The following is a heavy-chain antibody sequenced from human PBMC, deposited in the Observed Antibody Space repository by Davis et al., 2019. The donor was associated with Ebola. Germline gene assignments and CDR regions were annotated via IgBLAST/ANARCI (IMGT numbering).Heavy chain of an antibody. D-gene: IGHD2-21*01. CDR3: AGAALWWWAY. J-gene: IGHJ4*02. V-gene: IGHV3-7*01. CDR1: GFTFSSYW. CDR2: IKQDGSEK. Sequence: GESLKISCAASGFTFSSYWMSWVRQAPGKGLEWVANIKQDGSEKYYVDSVKGRFTISRDNSKNTVYLQMNSLRAEDTAVYYCAGAALWWWAYWGQGTLVTVSS.